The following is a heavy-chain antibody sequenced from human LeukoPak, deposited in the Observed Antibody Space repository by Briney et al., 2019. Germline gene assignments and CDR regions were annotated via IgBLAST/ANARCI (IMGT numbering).Heavy chain of an antibody. J-gene: IGHJ4*02. D-gene: IGHD6-13*01. CDR2: INFDGTST. Sequence: GGSLRLSCAGSGFILSSYWLHWVRQVPGKGLVWFSRINFDGTSTNYADFVKGRFTISRDNAKNTLYLQMNSLRAEDTAVYYCARDQRIAAAGTGFDYWGQGTLVTVSS. CDR3: ARDQRIAAAGTGFDY. V-gene: IGHV3-74*01. CDR1: GFILSSYW.